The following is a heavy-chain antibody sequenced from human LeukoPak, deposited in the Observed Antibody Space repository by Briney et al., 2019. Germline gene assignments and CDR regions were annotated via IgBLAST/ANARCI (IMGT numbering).Heavy chain of an antibody. CDR1: GASISSYY. J-gene: IGHJ5*02. D-gene: IGHD5-24*01. Sequence: PSETLSLTCTVSGASISSYYWSWIRQPPGKGLEWIGSMHYGGGSTNYNPFLKSRVTMSVDTSKNEFSLKLSSGTAADTAVYYCARRRVEMAAITEANWLDTWGQGTLVTVSS. CDR2: MHYGGGST. V-gene: IGHV4-59*08. CDR3: ARRRVEMAAITEANWLDT.